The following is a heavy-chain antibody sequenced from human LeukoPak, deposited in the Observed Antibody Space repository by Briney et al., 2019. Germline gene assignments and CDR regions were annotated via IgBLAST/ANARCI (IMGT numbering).Heavy chain of an antibody. CDR2: IHYSGTT. J-gene: IGHJ4*02. CDR3: ARRYYFVSGSYYPFDF. Sequence: SETLSLTCNVSGGSISDNEYSWDWIRQPPGKGLEWMGCIHYSGTTYSNPSLKSRISISVDTSKSQFSLKLRSVTAADTAVYYCARRYYFVSGSYYPFDFWGQGTLVTVSS. V-gene: IGHV4-39*01. CDR1: GGSISDNEYS. D-gene: IGHD3-10*01.